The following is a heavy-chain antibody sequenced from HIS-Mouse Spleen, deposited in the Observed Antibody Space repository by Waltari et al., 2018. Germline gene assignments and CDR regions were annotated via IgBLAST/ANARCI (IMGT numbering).Heavy chain of an antibody. CDR2: ILYSGST. V-gene: IGHV4-31*03. J-gene: IGHJ1*01. D-gene: IGHD6-13*01. CDR1: GGSISSGGYY. Sequence: QVQLQESGPGLVKPSQTLSLTCTVSGGSISSGGYYWSWIRQHPGKGLEWIGYILYSGSTSSNPSLKSRVTISVDTSKNQFSLKLSSVTAADTAVYYCASVGGSSWYVRYFQHWGQGTLVTVSS. CDR3: ASVGGSSWYVRYFQH.